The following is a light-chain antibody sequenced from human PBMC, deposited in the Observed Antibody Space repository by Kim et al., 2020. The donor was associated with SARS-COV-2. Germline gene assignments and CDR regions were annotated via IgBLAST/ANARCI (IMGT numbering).Light chain of an antibody. CDR3: LLSYSDSRV. CDR2: DTG. V-gene: IGLV7-46*01. J-gene: IGLJ2*01. CDR1: TDAFTSRHF. Sequence: TVTSPLYPSTDAFTSRHFPYRFQQKPGQAPRTLIYDTGNRHSWTPARFSGSLLGGKAALTLSAAQAADEADYYCLLSYSDSRVFGGGTQLTVL.